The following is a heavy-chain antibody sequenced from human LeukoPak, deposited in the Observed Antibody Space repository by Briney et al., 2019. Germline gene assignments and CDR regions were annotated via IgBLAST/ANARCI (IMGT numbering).Heavy chain of an antibody. CDR1: GYTFTGYY. CDR3: ARPIHDSQAFDY. CDR2: INPNSGGT. J-gene: IGHJ4*02. V-gene: IGHV1-2*02. Sequence: ASVKGSCKASGYTFTGYYMHWVRQAPGQGLEWMGWINPNSGGTNYAQKFQGRVTMTRDTSISTAYMELSRLRSEDTAVYYCARPIHDSQAFDYWGQGTLVTVSS. D-gene: IGHD3-22*01.